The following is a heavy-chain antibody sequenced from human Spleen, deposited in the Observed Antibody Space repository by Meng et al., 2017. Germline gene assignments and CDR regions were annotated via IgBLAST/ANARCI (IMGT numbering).Heavy chain of an antibody. V-gene: IGHV3-30*03. J-gene: IGHJ4*02. Sequence: QVKMVESVGGAVQHGRSLRFSCAASGFVFSASTYGMHWVRQAPGKGLEWVTLISNDGSIKYYTDSVKGRFTISRDNSKNTLYLQMNSLRADDTAVYYCARWNGNTAYDYWGQGTLVTVSS. CDR3: ARWNGNTAYDY. CDR2: ISNDGSIK. D-gene: IGHD1/OR15-1a*01. CDR1: GFVFSASTYG.